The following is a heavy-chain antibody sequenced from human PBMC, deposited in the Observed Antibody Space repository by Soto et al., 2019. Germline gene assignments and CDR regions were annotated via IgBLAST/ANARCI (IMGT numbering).Heavy chain of an antibody. Sequence: GGSLRLSCAASGLTFSSYAMSWVRQAPGKWLEWVSAISGSGGSTFYADSVKGRFTISRDNSKNTLFLQMNSLRAEDTAVYYCAGRITVAGTLAYWGQGTLVTVYS. CDR1: GLTFSSYA. D-gene: IGHD6-19*01. CDR2: ISGSGGST. V-gene: IGHV3-23*01. J-gene: IGHJ4*02. CDR3: AGRITVAGTLAY.